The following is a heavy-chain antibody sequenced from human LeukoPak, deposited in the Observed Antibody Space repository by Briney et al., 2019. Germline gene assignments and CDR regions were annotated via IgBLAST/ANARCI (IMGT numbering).Heavy chain of an antibody. Sequence: SETLSLTCAVYGGSFSGYYWSWIRQPPGKGLEWIGEINHSGSTNYNPSLKSRVTISVDTSKNQFPLKLSSVTAADTAVYYCAKPVKGARDNDAFDIWGQGTMVTVSS. V-gene: IGHV4-34*01. CDR1: GGSFSGYY. J-gene: IGHJ3*02. CDR2: INHSGST. CDR3: AKPVKGARDNDAFDI. D-gene: IGHD1-26*01.